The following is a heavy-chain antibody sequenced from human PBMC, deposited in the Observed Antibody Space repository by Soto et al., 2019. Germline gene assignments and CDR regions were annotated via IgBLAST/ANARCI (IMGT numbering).Heavy chain of an antibody. CDR3: ARDQGLLVSPSTVDF. CDR1: GYTFTSYG. V-gene: IGHV1-18*04. J-gene: IGHJ4*02. D-gene: IGHD2-2*01. CDR2: ISPYNNNT. Sequence: QAQLVQSGAEVKKPGASVKVSCKTSGYTFTSYGISWMRQAPGQGLEWMGWISPYNNNTNYVQKHQDRVTMTTDASTSTVYMELRSLRSDDTAVYYCARDQGLLVSPSTVDFWGQGTLVTVSS.